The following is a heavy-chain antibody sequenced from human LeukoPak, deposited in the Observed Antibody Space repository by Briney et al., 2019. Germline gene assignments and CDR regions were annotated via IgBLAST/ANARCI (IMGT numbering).Heavy chain of an antibody. V-gene: IGHV4-30-4*02. J-gene: IGHJ4*02. D-gene: IGHD5-12*01. CDR2: IYYSGST. Sequence: SETLSLTCTVPGGSISSGDYYWSWIRQPPGKGLEWIGYIYYSGSTYYNPSLKSRVTISVDTSKNQFSLRLNSVTAGDTAVYFCARGDIDWLRSPGALYYFDYWGQGILVTVSS. CDR1: GGSISSGDYY. CDR3: ARGDIDWLRSPGALYYFDY.